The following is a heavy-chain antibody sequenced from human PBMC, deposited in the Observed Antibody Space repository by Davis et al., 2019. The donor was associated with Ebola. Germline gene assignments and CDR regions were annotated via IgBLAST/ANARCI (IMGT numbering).Heavy chain of an antibody. CDR1: GDSVSSNSAA. Sequence: SQTLSLTCAISGDSVSSNSAAWNWIRQSPSRGLEWLGRTYYRSKWYNDYAVSVKSRITINPDTSKNQFSLKLSSVTAADTAVYYCARGDTVTYYFDYWGQGTLVTVSS. J-gene: IGHJ4*02. CDR3: ARGDTVTYYFDY. V-gene: IGHV6-1*01. CDR2: TYYRSKWYN. D-gene: IGHD4-11*01.